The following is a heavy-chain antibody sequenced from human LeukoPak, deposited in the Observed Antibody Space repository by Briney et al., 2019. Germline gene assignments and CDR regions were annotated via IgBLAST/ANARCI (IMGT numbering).Heavy chain of an antibody. D-gene: IGHD6-19*01. J-gene: IGHJ4*02. Sequence: GGTLRLSCAASGFTFSSYWMTWGRQARGKGREWVTKIKQDESEKYYVNSVKGRFTISRDNAKNSLYLQMNSLRAEDTAVYYCARGSGWLDYGGQGTLVTVSS. CDR3: ARGSGWLDY. CDR2: IKQDESEK. V-gene: IGHV3-7*03. CDR1: GFTFSSYW.